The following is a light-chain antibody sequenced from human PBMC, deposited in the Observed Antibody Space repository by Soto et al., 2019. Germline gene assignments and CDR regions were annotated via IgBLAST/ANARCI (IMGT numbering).Light chain of an antibody. J-gene: IGKJ4*01. Sequence: DIVMTQSPDSLAVSLGERATFNCKSSQRVLYSSNNKNYLAWYQQKPGQPPKLRIYWASTRESGVPDRFSGSGSGTDLTLTISSLQAEDVAVYYCQQYYNTPLTFGGGTKVEIK. CDR2: WAS. V-gene: IGKV4-1*01. CDR3: QQYYNTPLT. CDR1: QRVLYSSNNKNY.